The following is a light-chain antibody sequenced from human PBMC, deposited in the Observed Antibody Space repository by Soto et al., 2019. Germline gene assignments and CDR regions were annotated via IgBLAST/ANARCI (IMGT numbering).Light chain of an antibody. CDR3: QQYKTLYT. CDR1: QSVDIW. J-gene: IGKJ2*01. CDR2: EAS. Sequence: IQMTQSPSTLSASVGDRVTITCRASQSVDIWLAWYQQKPGKAPKLLIYEASNLISGVPSRFSGSGSGAEFTLTVSSLHPDDLATYYCQQYKTLYTFGQGTRLEIK. V-gene: IGKV1-5*03.